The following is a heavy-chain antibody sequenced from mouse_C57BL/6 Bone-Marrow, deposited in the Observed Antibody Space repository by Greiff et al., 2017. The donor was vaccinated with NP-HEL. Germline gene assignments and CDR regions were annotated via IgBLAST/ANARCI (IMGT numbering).Heavy chain of an antibody. CDR3: ASPYYGSPPWY. Sequence: QVQLQQSGAELVKPGASVKLSCKASGYTFTSYWMHWVKQRPGQGLEWIGMIHPNSGSTNYNEKFKSKATLTVDKSSSTAYMQLSSLTSEDSAVYYCASPYYGSPPWYWGQGTSVTVSS. V-gene: IGHV1-64*01. J-gene: IGHJ4*01. CDR1: GYTFTSYW. D-gene: IGHD1-1*01. CDR2: IHPNSGST.